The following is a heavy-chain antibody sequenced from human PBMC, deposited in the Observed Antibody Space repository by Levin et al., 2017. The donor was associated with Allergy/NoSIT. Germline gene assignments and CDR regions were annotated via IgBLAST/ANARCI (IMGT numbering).Heavy chain of an antibody. CDR3: ARDGTTVVTPPPGGAFDI. Sequence: KISCKASGGTFSSYAISWVRQAPGQGLEWMGGIIPIFGTANYAQKFQGRVTITADKSTSTAYMELSSLRSEDTAVYYCARDGTTVVTPPPGGAFDIWGQGTMVTVSS. CDR1: GGTFSSYA. D-gene: IGHD4-23*01. J-gene: IGHJ3*02. CDR2: IIPIFGTA. V-gene: IGHV1-69*06.